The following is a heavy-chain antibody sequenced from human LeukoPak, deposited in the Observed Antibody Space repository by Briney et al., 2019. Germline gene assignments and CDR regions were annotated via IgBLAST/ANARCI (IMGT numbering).Heavy chain of an antibody. V-gene: IGHV4-34*01. CDR1: GGSFGGYY. Sequence: SETLSLTCAVYGGSFGGYYWSWIRQPPGKGLEWIGEINHSGSTNYNPSLKSRVTISVDTSKNQFSLKLSSVTAADTAVYYCATSLGNYYDSSGSDDAFDIWGQGTMVTVSS. CDR3: ATSLGNYYDSSGSDDAFDI. D-gene: IGHD3-22*01. J-gene: IGHJ3*02. CDR2: INHSGST.